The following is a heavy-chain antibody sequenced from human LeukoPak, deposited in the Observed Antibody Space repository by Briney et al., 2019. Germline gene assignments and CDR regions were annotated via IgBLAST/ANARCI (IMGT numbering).Heavy chain of an antibody. CDR3: AREYPDSSGYYYGGGPRIDY. V-gene: IGHV3-7*01. CDR2: IKQDGSEK. D-gene: IGHD3-22*01. J-gene: IGHJ4*02. Sequence: GGSLRLSCAASGFTFSNYGMAWVRQAPGKGLEWVANIKQDGSEKYYEDSVRGRFTISKANAKNSLYLQMNSLRAEDTAVYYCAREYPDSSGYYYGGGPRIDYWGQGTLVTVSS. CDR1: GFTFSNYG.